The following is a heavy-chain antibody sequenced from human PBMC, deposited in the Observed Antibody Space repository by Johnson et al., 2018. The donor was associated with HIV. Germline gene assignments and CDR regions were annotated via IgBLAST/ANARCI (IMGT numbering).Heavy chain of an antibody. CDR2: INWNGAAT. Sequence: VQLVESGGGVVRPGGSLRLSCAASGFTFDDYGVSWVRQAPGKGLEWVSGINWNGAATGYADSTKGRFTISRDNAKNSLYLQMNSLRAEDTALYYCARGACSGGCFDMWGQGTMVTVSS. CDR1: GFTFDDYG. V-gene: IGHV3-20*04. J-gene: IGHJ3*02. D-gene: IGHD2-15*01. CDR3: ARGACSGGCFDM.